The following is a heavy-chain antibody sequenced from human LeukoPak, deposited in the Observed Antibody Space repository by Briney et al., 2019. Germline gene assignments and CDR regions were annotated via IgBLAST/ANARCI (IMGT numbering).Heavy chain of an antibody. CDR2: IGTAGDT. CDR3: ARASSKQLAGYLPDGFDI. J-gene: IGHJ3*02. CDR1: GFTFSSYD. D-gene: IGHD3-9*01. Sequence: GGSLRLSCAASGFTFSSYDMHWVRQATGKGLEWVSAIGTAGDTYYPGSVKGRFTISRENAKNSLYLQMNSLRAGDTAVYYCARASSKQLAGYLPDGFDIWGQGTMVTVSS. V-gene: IGHV3-13*04.